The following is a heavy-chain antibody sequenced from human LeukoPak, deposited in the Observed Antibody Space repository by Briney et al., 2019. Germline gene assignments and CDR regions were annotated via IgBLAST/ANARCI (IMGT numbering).Heavy chain of an antibody. D-gene: IGHD3-9*01. J-gene: IGHJ6*02. CDR1: GGTFSSYA. V-gene: IGHV1-69*13. Sequence: SVKVSCKASGGTFSSYAISWVRQAPGQGLEWMGGIIPIFGTANYAQKFQGRVTITADESTSTAYMELSSLRSEDTAVYYCARARETYYDILSPAYYYYGMDVWGQGTTVTVSS. CDR3: ARARETYYDILSPAYYYYGMDV. CDR2: IIPIFGTA.